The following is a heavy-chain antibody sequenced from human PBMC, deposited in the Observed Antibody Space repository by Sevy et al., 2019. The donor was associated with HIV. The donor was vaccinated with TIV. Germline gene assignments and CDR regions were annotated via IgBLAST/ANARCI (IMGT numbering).Heavy chain of an antibody. CDR1: GFTFSNYA. D-gene: IGHD3-22*01. CDR2: ISGSGGSGDKT. V-gene: IGHV3-23*01. CDR3: ARKYDSSGYFDY. Sequence: GGSLRLSCAASGFTFSNYAMNWVRQAPGKGLEWVSGISGSGGSGDKTNYADSVKGGFTISRDDSKNSLYLQLNSRRAEDTAIYYGARKYDSSGYFDYWGQGTLVTVSS. J-gene: IGHJ4*02.